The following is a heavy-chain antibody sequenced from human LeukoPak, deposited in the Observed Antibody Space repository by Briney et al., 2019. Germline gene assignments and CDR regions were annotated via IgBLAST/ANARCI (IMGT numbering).Heavy chain of an antibody. D-gene: IGHD3-22*01. CDR1: GFTFSSYG. CDR3: AKNQAYYYDSSGYRIDY. J-gene: IGHJ4*02. V-gene: IGHV3-23*01. CDR2: INGSGGST. Sequence: GGSLRLSCAASGFTFSSYGMSWVRQAPGKGLEWVAAINGSGGSTYYADSVKGRFTISRDNSKNTLYLQMNSLRVEDTALYYCAKNQAYYYDSSGYRIDYSGQRTLVTVSS.